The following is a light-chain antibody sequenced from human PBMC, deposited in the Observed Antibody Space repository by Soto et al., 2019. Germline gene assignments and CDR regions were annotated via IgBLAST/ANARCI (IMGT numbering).Light chain of an antibody. Sequence: QSALTQPPSASGSAGQSVTISCTGTSTDVGGYNYVSWYQQHPGKAPKLMIYEVSKRPSGVPDRFSGSKSGNTASLTVSGLQAEDEADYYCSSYAGNNIHYVFGTGTKLDRP. J-gene: IGLJ1*01. CDR1: STDVGGYNY. CDR3: SSYAGNNIHYV. V-gene: IGLV2-8*01. CDR2: EVS.